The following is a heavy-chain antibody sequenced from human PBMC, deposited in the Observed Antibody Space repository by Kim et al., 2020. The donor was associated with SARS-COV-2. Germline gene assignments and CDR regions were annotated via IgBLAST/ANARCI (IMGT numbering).Heavy chain of an antibody. Sequence: GGSLRLSCAASGFSFRHDWMSWVRQAPGKGLEWVAIIKGDGSEGHYVDSVKGRFTMSRDNAKNSFYLQMNSLRTEDTAVYYCAGLDFVDVPWGNGGQVSL. CDR3: AGLDFVDVPWGN. D-gene: IGHD7-27*01. CDR2: IKGDGSEG. V-gene: IGHV3-7*01. J-gene: IGHJ4*02. CDR1: GFSFRHDW.